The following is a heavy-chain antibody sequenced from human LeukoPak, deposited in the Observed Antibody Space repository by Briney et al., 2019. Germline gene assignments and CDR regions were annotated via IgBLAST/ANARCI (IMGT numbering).Heavy chain of an antibody. V-gene: IGHV3-7*03. CDR3: ARGSARIAEDYFDY. J-gene: IGHJ4*02. CDR2: IVQDESET. Sequence: PGGSLRLSCVFPGFTSSNYWLSSVRPTPGKGLEWVSNIVQDESETPCVDCVKGRFTISRDNGKSSLYLQMNSLRAEDTVVYYCARGSARIAEDYFDYWGQGNLVTVSS. CDR1: GFTSSNYW. D-gene: IGHD6-13*01.